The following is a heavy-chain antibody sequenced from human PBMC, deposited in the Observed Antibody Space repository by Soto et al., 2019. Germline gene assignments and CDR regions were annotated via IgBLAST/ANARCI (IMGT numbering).Heavy chain of an antibody. CDR1: GYTFPSYG. J-gene: IGHJ6*02. D-gene: IGHD3-10*01. V-gene: IGHV1-18*04. CDR2: ISAYTGNT. CDR3: ARTRDSDGSARHGYYYGIDV. Sequence: GASVTVSCKASGYTFPSYGISWLRQAPGQGLAWMGWISAYTGNTNYAQKLQGRVTMTTDTSTSPAYIELRSLRSDDTAVYYCARTRDSDGSARHGYYYGIDVWGQGTTGTVAS.